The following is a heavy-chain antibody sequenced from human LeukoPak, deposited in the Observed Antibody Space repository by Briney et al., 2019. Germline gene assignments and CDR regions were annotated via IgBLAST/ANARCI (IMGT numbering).Heavy chain of an antibody. CDR3: ATQGYGGPFDY. V-gene: IGHV4-4*07. CDR1: GGSISNYY. D-gene: IGHD5-12*01. Sequence: SETLSLTCTVSGGSISNYYWSWIRQPAGKGLEWIGRKYARGSSNYNPPVQSRVTMSVDTSKNQFSLKLSSVTAADTAVYYCATQGYGGPFDYWGQGTLVTVSS. CDR2: KYARGSS. J-gene: IGHJ4*02.